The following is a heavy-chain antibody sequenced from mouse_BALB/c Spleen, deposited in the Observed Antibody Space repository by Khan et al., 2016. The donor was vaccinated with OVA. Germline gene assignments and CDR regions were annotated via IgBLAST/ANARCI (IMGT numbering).Heavy chain of an antibody. J-gene: IGHJ3*01. CDR1: GYAFSNYL. CDR3: ARSEYDYVAY. Sequence: QVQLQQSGAELVRPGSSVKISCKASGYAFSNYLMNWVKQGPGQGLEWIGQIYPGDGNPNYNGKFKDKVTLSADHSSTTAYMQLSSLTSEDSAVYCGARSEYDYVAYWGQGTLVTVSA. D-gene: IGHD2-14*01. CDR2: IYPGDGNP. V-gene: IGHV1-80*01.